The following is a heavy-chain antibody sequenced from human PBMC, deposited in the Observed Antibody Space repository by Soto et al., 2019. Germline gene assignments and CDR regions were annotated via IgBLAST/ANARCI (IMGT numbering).Heavy chain of an antibody. CDR3: ASHTGSYDISYFDY. D-gene: IGHD3-9*01. CDR1: GGTFSSYS. CDR2: IIPIFGTA. V-gene: IGHV1-69*13. Sequence: SSVKVSCNASGGTFSSYSISWVLQAPGQGLEWMGGIIPIFGTANYAQKFQGRVTITADESTSTAYMELSSLRSEDTAVYYCASHTGSYDISYFDYWGQGTLVTVSS. J-gene: IGHJ4*02.